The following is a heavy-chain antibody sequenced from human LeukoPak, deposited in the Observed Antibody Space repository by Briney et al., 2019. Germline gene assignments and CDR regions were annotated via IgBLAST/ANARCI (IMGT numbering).Heavy chain of an antibody. Sequence: GRSLRLSCAASGFTFSSHGMHWVRQAPGKGLEWVAVISYDGSNEYYADSVKGRFTISRDNSKNTLYLEVNSLRAEDTAVFYCAKDQSRWFVNIVSTGSAFDAWGQGTLVTVSS. CDR3: AKDQSRWFVNIVSTGSAFDA. J-gene: IGHJ4*02. CDR2: ISYDGSNE. CDR1: GFTFSSHG. V-gene: IGHV3-30*18. D-gene: IGHD5/OR15-5a*01.